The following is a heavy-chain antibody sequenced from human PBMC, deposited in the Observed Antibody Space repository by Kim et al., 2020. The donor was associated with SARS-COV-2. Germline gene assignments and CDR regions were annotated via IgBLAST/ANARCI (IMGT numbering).Heavy chain of an antibody. CDR2: IRGSSITK. J-gene: IGHJ4*01. D-gene: IGHD2-2*03. CDR3: VSESYFYTTIGYFFDY. CDR1: GFTFSSYA. V-gene: IGHV3-48*04. Sequence: GGSLRLSCAASGFTFSSYAMNWVRQAPGKGLERVSYIRGSSITKYYGDSVQGRFTISRDHAKSTLYLQMDSLKADDTAVNYCVSESYFYTTIGYFFDYWG.